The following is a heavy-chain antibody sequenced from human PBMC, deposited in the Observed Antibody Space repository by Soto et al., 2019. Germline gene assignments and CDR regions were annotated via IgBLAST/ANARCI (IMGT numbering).Heavy chain of an antibody. J-gene: IGHJ6*02. CDR1: GYTFTSYY. V-gene: IGHV1-46*03. D-gene: IGHD2-21*02. CDR3: ATWSMELVVVTAIPNGMDV. Sequence: QVQLVQSGAEVKKPGASVKVSCKASGYTFTSYYMHWVRQAPGQGLEWMGIINPGGGSTSDAQKFQGRVTMTRDTSTSTVYMELSSLRSEDTAVYYCATWSMELVVVTAIPNGMDVWGQGTTVTVAS. CDR2: INPGGGST.